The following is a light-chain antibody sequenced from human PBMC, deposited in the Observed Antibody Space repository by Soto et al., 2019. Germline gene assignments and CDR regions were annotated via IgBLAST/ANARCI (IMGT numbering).Light chain of an antibody. J-gene: IGKJ2*01. CDR3: QQYGSSPLYT. CDR2: GAS. CDR1: QSVSSRF. Sequence: EIVLTQSPGTLSLSPGERATLSCRASQSVSSRFLAWYQQKAGQAPRLLIYGASSRATGIPDRFSGSGSGTDFTLTISRLEPEDFAVYYCQQYGSSPLYTFGQGTKLEIK. V-gene: IGKV3-20*01.